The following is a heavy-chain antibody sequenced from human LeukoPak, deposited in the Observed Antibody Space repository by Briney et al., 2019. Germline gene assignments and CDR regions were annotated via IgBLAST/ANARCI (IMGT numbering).Heavy chain of an antibody. Sequence: PGGSLRLSCAASGFTFRSHWMSWVRQAPGKGLEWVANIKQDGSEKDYVDSVKGRFTISRDNAKNSLYLQMNSLRAEDTAVYYCARDKVVGATHLDYWGQGTLVTVSS. V-gene: IGHV3-7*01. D-gene: IGHD2-15*01. CDR1: GFTFRSHW. J-gene: IGHJ4*02. CDR3: ARDKVVGATHLDY. CDR2: IKQDGSEK.